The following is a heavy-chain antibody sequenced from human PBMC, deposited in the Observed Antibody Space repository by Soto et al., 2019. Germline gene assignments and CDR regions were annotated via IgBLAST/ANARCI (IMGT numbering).Heavy chain of an antibody. V-gene: IGHV1-69*13. CDR3: ARVSREYYGSGSYSPFDY. CDR2: IIPIFGTA. Sequence: SVKVSCKASGGTFSSYAISWVRQAPGQGLEWMGGIIPIFGTANYAQKFQGRVTITADESTSTAYMELSSLRSEDTAVYYCARVSREYYGSGSYSPFDYWGQGTLVTVSS. D-gene: IGHD3-10*01. J-gene: IGHJ4*02. CDR1: GGTFSSYA.